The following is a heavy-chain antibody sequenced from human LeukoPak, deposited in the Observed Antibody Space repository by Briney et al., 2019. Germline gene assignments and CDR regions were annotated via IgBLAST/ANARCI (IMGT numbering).Heavy chain of an antibody. Sequence: SETLSLRCSVFTDSFNDYYWNWLRQPPGKGLEWIGYIYYNGNSNYNPSLKSRVTISVDTSKNELSLKLTSVTAADTAIYFCARDGGLQSHFDYWGQGTLVAVSS. J-gene: IGHJ4*02. CDR3: ARDGGLQSHFDY. D-gene: IGHD5-24*01. V-gene: IGHV4-59*01. CDR2: IYYNGNS. CDR1: TDSFNDYY.